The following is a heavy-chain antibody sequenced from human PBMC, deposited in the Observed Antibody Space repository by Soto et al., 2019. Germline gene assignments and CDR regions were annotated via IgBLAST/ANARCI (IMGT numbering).Heavy chain of an antibody. D-gene: IGHD1-26*01. J-gene: IGHJ4*02. CDR2: INHRGST. Sequence: PSETLSLTCAGYGGSFSGYYWSWIRQTPGKGLEWLGEINHRGSTNYNPSLKSRVTISVDTSRTQFSLKLSSVTAADTAVYYCARVRGGGPFDDWGQGTLVTVSS. CDR3: ARVRGGGPFDD. CDR1: GGSFSGYY. V-gene: IGHV4-34*01.